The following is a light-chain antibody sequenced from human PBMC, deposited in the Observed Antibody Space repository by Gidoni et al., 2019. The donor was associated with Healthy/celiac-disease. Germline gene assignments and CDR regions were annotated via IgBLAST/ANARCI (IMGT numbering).Light chain of an antibody. CDR1: QSVSSY. J-gene: IGKJ4*01. Sequence: DIVLTQSPATLSLSPGGRATLSCRASQSVSSYLAWYQQKPGQAPRLLIYDASNRATGIPARFSGSGSGTDFTLTISSLEPEDFAVYYCQQRSNWPRLTFGGGTKVEIK. CDR2: DAS. CDR3: QQRSNWPRLT. V-gene: IGKV3-11*01.